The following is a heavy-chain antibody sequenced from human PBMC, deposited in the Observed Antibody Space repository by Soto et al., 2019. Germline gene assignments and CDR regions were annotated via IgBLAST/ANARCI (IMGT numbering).Heavy chain of an antibody. D-gene: IGHD6-13*01. Sequence: QVQLVESGGGVVQPGRSLSLSCAASGFTFSSYGMHWVRQAPGKGLEWVAVIWYDGSNKYYADSVKGRFTISRDNSKNTLYLQMNSLRAEDTAVYYCASSYSSSWYYFDYWGQGTLVTVSS. CDR1: GFTFSSYG. CDR2: IWYDGSNK. V-gene: IGHV3-33*01. J-gene: IGHJ4*02. CDR3: ASSYSSSWYYFDY.